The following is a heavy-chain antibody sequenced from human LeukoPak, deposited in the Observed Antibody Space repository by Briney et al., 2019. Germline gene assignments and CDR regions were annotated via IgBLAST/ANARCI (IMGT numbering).Heavy chain of an antibody. CDR1: GYTLTELS. Sequence: ASVKVSCKVSGYTLTELSMHWVRQAPGKGLEWMGGFDPEDGETIYAQKFQGRVTMTEDTSTDTAYMELSSLRSEDTAVYYCATGVPAAAQADFDYWGQGTLVTVSS. V-gene: IGHV1-24*01. D-gene: IGHD2-15*01. CDR3: ATGVPAAAQADFDY. CDR2: FDPEDGET. J-gene: IGHJ4*02.